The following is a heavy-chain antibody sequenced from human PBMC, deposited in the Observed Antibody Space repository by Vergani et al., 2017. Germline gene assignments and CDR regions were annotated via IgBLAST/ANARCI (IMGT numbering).Heavy chain of an antibody. CDR3: ARGGGKDIVDGFDP. V-gene: IGHV4-59*01. CDR2: IYYSGST. D-gene: IGHD2-15*01. Sequence: QVQLQESGPGLVKPSETLSLTCPVSGGSISSYYWSWIRQPPGKGLEWIGYIYYSGSTNYNPSLKSRVTLSLDTSKNQFSLKLSSVTAADTAVYYCARGGGKDIVDGFDPWGEGTLVTVSS. CDR1: GGSISSYY. J-gene: IGHJ5*02.